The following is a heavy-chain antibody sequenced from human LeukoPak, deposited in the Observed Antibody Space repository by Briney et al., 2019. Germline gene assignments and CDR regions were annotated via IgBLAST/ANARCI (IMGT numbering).Heavy chain of an antibody. CDR3: AKARAVAGPVHY. Sequence: GGSLRLSCAASGFIFSSYVMSWVRQAPGKGLECVSTITGSGGRTYYADSVKGPFTISRDNSKNTLYLQMNSLRAEDTAVYYCAKARAVAGPVHYWGQGTLVTVSS. D-gene: IGHD6-19*01. V-gene: IGHV3-23*01. J-gene: IGHJ4*02. CDR1: GFIFSSYV. CDR2: ITGSGGRT.